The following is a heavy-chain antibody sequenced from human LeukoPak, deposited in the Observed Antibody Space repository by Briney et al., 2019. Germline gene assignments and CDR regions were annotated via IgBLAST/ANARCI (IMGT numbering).Heavy chain of an antibody. D-gene: IGHD2-2*02. J-gene: IGHJ3*02. Sequence: PSETLSLTCTVSGGSISSYYWSWIRQPPGKGLEWIGYIYYSGSTNYNPSLKSRVTISVDTSKNQFSLKLSSVTAADTAVYYCARDLVVVPAAIGDAFDIWGQGTMVTVSS. CDR2: IYYSGST. CDR1: GGSISSYY. V-gene: IGHV4-59*12. CDR3: ARDLVVVPAAIGDAFDI.